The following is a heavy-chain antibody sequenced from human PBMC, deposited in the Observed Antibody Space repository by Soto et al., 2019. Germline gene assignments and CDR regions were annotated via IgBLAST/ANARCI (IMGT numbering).Heavy chain of an antibody. CDR2: ISAYNGNT. J-gene: IGHJ5*02. Sequence: GPSVKVSCKASGYTFTSYGISWVRQAPGQGLEWMGWISAYNGNTNYAQKLQGRVTMTTDTSTSTAYMELRSLRSDDTAVYYCARDVGYNWNPISNWFGPWGQGTLVTVSS. CDR3: ARDVGYNWNPISNWFGP. V-gene: IGHV1-18*01. CDR1: GYTFTSYG. D-gene: IGHD1-20*01.